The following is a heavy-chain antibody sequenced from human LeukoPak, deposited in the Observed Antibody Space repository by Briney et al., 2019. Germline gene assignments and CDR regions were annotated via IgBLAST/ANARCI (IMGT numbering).Heavy chain of an antibody. J-gene: IGHJ4*02. CDR1: GFTFSSYA. Sequence: PGRSLRLSCSASGFTFSSYAMHWVRQAPGKGLEWVANINQDGSATHYVDSVKGRFTISRDNAKNSLYLQMNSLRAEDTAVYSCAGDSSSSGGLEYWGQGTLVTVSS. V-gene: IGHV3-7*04. CDR3: AGDSSSSGGLEY. CDR2: INQDGSAT. D-gene: IGHD6-6*01.